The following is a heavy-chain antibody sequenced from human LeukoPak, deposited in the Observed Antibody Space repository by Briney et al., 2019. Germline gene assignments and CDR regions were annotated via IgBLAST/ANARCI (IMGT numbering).Heavy chain of an antibody. CDR3: ARHRSDSSGYYYASGDY. D-gene: IGHD3-22*01. V-gene: IGHV5-51*01. CDR1: GYSFTSYW. J-gene: IGHJ4*02. Sequence: GESLKISCKGSGYSFTSYWIGWVRQMPGKGLEWMGIIYPGDSDTRYSPSFQGQVAISADKSISTAYLQWSSLKASDTAMYYCARHRSDSSGYYYASGDYWGQGTLVTVSS. CDR2: IYPGDSDT.